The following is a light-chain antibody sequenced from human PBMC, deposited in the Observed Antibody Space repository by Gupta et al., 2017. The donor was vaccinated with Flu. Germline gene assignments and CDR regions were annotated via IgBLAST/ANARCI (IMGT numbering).Light chain of an antibody. CDR1: GCKVGAFKY. J-gene: IGLJ2*01. CDR2: AST. Sequence: TISCIGTGCKVGAFKYVYWFQQLPGKAPKLIIFASTNRPSGVPDRFSGSKSGNTASLIITALQAEDEANYYCNSYAAPMSSLVVFGGGTKLTVL. CDR3: NSYAAPMSSLVV. V-gene: IGLV2-11*03.